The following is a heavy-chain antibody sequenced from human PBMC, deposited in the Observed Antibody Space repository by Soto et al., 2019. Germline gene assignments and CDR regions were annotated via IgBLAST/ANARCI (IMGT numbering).Heavy chain of an antibody. CDR3: ARGLAARPPHAFDI. J-gene: IGHJ3*02. V-gene: IGHV3-13*01. CDR2: IGTTGDT. Sequence: GGSLRLSCAASGFTFSSYDMHWVRQVTGKGLEWVSAIGTTGDTYYPGSVKGRFTISREDAKNSLYLQMDSLRAEDTAVYYCARGLAARPPHAFDIWGQGTMVTVSS. CDR1: GFTFSSYD. D-gene: IGHD6-6*01.